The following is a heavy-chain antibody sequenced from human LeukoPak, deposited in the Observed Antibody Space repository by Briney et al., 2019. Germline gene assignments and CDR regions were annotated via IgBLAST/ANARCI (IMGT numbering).Heavy chain of an antibody. CDR2: ISGSGGST. CDR1: AFTVSINY. D-gene: IGHD3-9*01. V-gene: IGHV3-23*01. Sequence: GGSLRLSCAPSAFTVSINYMSWVRQAPGKGMEWVSAISGSGGSTYYADSVKGRFTISRDNSKNTLYLQMNSLRAEDTAVYYCAKDPRDYDILTGLDYWGQGTLVTVSS. CDR3: AKDPRDYDILTGLDY. J-gene: IGHJ4*02.